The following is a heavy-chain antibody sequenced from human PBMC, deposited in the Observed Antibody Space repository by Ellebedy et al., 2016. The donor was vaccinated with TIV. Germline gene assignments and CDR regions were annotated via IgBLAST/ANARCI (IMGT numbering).Heavy chain of an antibody. J-gene: IGHJ4*02. V-gene: IGHV3-53*01. Sequence: GESLKISCAASGFTVSNNYMSWVRQAPGKGLEWVSVIYSGGNTFYAESVKGRFTISRDSSQNTLYLQMDSLRAEDTAVYYCASSPPQGYWGQGTLVTVSS. CDR2: IYSGGNT. CDR3: ASSPPQGY. CDR1: GFTVSNNY.